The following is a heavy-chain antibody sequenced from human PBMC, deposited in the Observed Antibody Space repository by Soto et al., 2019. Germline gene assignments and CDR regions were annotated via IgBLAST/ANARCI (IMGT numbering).Heavy chain of an antibody. J-gene: IGHJ4*02. CDR2: LLTNGVT. D-gene: IGHD3-10*01. CDR1: GLGGDK. V-gene: IGHV3-53*01. Sequence: PGGSLRLSSAASGLGGDKLGWVRQAPGKGLEWVASLLTNGVTQYADSVKGRFTVSRASSTNTQYLRMNSLRVEDTAVYYCARDRVGDGAYSLDYWAQGVLVTVSS. CDR3: ARDRVGDGAYSLDY.